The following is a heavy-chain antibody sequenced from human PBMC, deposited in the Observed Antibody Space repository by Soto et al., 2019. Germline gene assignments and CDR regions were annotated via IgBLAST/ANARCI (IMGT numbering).Heavy chain of an antibody. CDR1: GGSISNDDW. CDR3: ARGNDNDHFWAAWSLDP. J-gene: IGHJ5*02. Sequence: SETLSLTCTVSGGSISNDDWWSWVRQPPGKGLEWIGEMYETGTTNYSPSLKSRATISIDKSNNQVSLRLRSVTAADTAVYYCARGNDNDHFWAAWSLDPWGQGTLVTVSS. D-gene: IGHD3-3*01. V-gene: IGHV4-4*02. CDR2: MYETGTT.